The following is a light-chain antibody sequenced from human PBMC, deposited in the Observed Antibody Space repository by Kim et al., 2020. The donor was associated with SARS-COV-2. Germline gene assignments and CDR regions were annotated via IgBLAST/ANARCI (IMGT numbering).Light chain of an antibody. CDR2: KAS. CDR3: QQYGTYRLS. Sequence: DIQMTQSPSTLSASVGDRVTIACRASQSISGLLAWYQQKPGKAPKLLIYKASSLESGVPSRFSGSGSGTEFTLTITSLQPDDFATYFCQQYGTYRLSFGGGPKLEI. J-gene: IGKJ4*01. CDR1: QSISGL. V-gene: IGKV1-5*03.